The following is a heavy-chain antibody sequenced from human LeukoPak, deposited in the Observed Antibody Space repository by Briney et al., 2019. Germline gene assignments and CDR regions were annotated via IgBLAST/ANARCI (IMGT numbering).Heavy chain of an antibody. J-gene: IGHJ3*02. CDR2: INHSGST. V-gene: IGHV4-34*01. Sequence: PSETLSLTCAVSGGSFSGYYWRWIRQPPGKGLEWIGEINHSGSTNYNPSLKSRVTISVDTSKNQFFLKLSSVTAANTAVYYCARAVDILDAFDIWGQGTMVTVSS. D-gene: IGHD5-12*01. CDR3: ARAVDILDAFDI. CDR1: GGSFSGYY.